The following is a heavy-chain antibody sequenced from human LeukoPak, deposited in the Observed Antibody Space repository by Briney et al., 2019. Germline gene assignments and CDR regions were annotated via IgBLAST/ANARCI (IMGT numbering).Heavy chain of an antibody. D-gene: IGHD3-10*01. CDR2: ISGTAYT. J-gene: IGHJ5*02. CDR1: GFTFSSYS. CDR3: AKDRLSGLRGWFDP. V-gene: IGHV3-23*01. Sequence: GGSLRLSCAASGFTFSSYSMNWVRQAPGKGLEWVSSISGTAYTYYADSVKGRFTISRDNSKNTLFLQMSNLRAEDTAVYYCAKDRLSGLRGWFDPWGQGTLVIVSS.